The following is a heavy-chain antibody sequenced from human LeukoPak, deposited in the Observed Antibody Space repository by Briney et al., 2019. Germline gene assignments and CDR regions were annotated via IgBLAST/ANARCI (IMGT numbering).Heavy chain of an antibody. CDR2: FDPEDGET. D-gene: IGHD3-10*01. V-gene: IGHV1-24*01. CDR3: ATSGFGDYYYYMDV. Sequence: ASVKVSCKVSGYTLTELYMHWVRHAPGKGLEWMGGFDPEDGETIYAQKFQGRVTMTEDTSTDTAYMELSSLRSEDTAVYYCATSGFGDYYYYMDVWGKGTTVTISS. CDR1: GYTLTELY. J-gene: IGHJ6*03.